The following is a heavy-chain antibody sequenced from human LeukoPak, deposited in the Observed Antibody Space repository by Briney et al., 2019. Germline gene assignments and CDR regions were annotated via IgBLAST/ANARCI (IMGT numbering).Heavy chain of an antibody. Sequence: SETLSLTCTVSGGPITSRDHYWGWIRQPPGKRLQWIGSIYFSGNTDYNSSLKSRVTISVDTSRNQFSLKLRSLTAADTAVYYCARQVSGLSLYYFDYWGQGTLITVSS. D-gene: IGHD6-19*01. CDR1: GGPITSRDHY. CDR3: ARQVSGLSLYYFDY. V-gene: IGHV4-39*01. J-gene: IGHJ4*02. CDR2: IYFSGNT.